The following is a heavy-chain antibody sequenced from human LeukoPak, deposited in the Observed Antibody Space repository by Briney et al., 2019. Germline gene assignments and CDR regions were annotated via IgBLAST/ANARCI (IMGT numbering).Heavy chain of an antibody. D-gene: IGHD2-15*01. J-gene: IGHJ4*02. V-gene: IGHV3-11*04. CDR3: ASGYDCSGGSCYPKNFDY. CDR1: GFTFSDYY. CDR2: ISDSGSSI. Sequence: GGSLRLSCAASGFTFSDYYMSWIRQAPGKGLEWVSHISDSGSSIYYADSVKGRFTISRDNAKNSLYLQMNSLRAEDTAVYYCASGYDCSGGSCYPKNFDYWGQGTLVTVSS.